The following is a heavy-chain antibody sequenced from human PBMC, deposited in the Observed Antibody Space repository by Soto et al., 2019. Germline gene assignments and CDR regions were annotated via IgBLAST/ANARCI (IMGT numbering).Heavy chain of an antibody. V-gene: IGHV1-2*02. D-gene: IGHD1-1*01. J-gene: IGHJ4*02. CDR1: GYTFTGYY. Sequence: ASVKVSCKASGYTFTGYYMHWVRQAPGQGLEWMGWINPNSGGTNYAQKFQGRVTMTRDTSISTAYMELSRLRSDDTAVYYCARDRNGWNRRDYWGQGTLVTVSS. CDR2: INPNSGGT. CDR3: ARDRNGWNRRDY.